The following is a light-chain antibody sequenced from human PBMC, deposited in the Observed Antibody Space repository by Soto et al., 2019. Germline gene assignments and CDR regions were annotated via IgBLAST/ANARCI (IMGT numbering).Light chain of an antibody. J-gene: IGKJ1*01. CDR3: QQTYNTPRT. V-gene: IGKV1-39*01. Sequence: DIQMTQSPSSLSASVGDRVTITCRASQSISSYLNWYQQKPGKPPKLLIYAVSSFQSGVPSRFSGSGSGTDFSLTITSLQPEDFATDYCQQTYNTPRTFGQGTKVEIK. CDR2: AVS. CDR1: QSISSY.